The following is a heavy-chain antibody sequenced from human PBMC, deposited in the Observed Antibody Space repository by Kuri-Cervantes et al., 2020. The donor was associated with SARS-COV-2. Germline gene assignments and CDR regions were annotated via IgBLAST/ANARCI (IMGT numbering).Heavy chain of an antibody. V-gene: IGHV5-51*01. CDR1: GYSFTSYW. CDR2: IYPGDSDT. CDR3: ARHDGVGATTLYYYGMDV. Sequence: KVSCKGSGYSFTSYWIGWVRQMPGKGLEWMGIIYPGDSDTRYSPSFQGQVTISADESISTAFLQWSSLKASDTAMYYCARHDGVGATTLYYYGMDVWGQGTTVTVSS. J-gene: IGHJ6*02. D-gene: IGHD1-26*01.